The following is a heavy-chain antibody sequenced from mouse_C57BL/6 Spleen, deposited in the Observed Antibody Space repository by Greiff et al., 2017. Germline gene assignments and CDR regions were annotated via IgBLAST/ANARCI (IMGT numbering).Heavy chain of an antibody. CDR2: IYPSDSET. J-gene: IGHJ1*03. D-gene: IGHD2-1*01. Sequence: VQLQQPGAELVRPGSSVKLSCKASGYTFTSYWMDWVKQRPGQGLEWIGNIYPSDSETHYNQKFKDKATLTVDKSSSTAYMQLSSLTSEDSAVYYCAREGVLLRYFDVWGTGTTVTVSS. CDR3: AREGVLLRYFDV. V-gene: IGHV1-61*01. CDR1: GYTFTSYW.